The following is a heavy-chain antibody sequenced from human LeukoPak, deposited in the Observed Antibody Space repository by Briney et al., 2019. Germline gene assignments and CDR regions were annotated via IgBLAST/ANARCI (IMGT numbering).Heavy chain of an antibody. Sequence: NSGGSLRLSCAASGFTFSDYYMSWIRQAPGKGLEWVSYISSSGSTIYYADSVKGRFTTSRDNAKNSLYLQMNSLRAEDTAVYYCARGLLAAAPIHYYYGMDVWGQGTTVTVSS. CDR2: ISSSGSTI. D-gene: IGHD6-13*01. CDR3: ARGLLAAAPIHYYYGMDV. V-gene: IGHV3-11*01. J-gene: IGHJ6*02. CDR1: GFTFSDYY.